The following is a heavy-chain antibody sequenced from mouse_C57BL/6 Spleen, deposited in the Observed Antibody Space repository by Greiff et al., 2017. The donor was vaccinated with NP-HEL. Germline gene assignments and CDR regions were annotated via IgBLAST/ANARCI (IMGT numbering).Heavy chain of an antibody. Sequence: EVKLQESGAELVRPRASVKLSCTASGFNIKDDYMHWVKQRPEQGLEWIGWIDPENGDTEYASKFQGKATITADTSSNTAYLQLSSLTSEDTAVYYCTTGITTVVATPYWGQGTLVTVSA. CDR3: TTGITTVVATPY. V-gene: IGHV14-4*01. CDR2: IDPENGDT. J-gene: IGHJ3*01. D-gene: IGHD1-1*01. CDR1: GFNIKDDY.